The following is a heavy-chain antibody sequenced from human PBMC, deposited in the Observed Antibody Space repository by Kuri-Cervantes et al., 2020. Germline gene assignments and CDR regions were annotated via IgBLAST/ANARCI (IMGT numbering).Heavy chain of an antibody. CDR2: INPSGGST. J-gene: IGHJ4*02. D-gene: IGHD6-13*01. Sequence: ASVKVSCKASGYTFTSYYMHWVRQAPGQGLEWMGIINPSGGSTSYAQKFQGRVTMTRNTSISTAYMELSSLRSEDTAVYYCARGDSSSWSSLYYFDYWGQGTLVTVSS. CDR1: GYTFTSYY. CDR3: ARGDSSSWSSLYYFDY. V-gene: IGHV1-46*01.